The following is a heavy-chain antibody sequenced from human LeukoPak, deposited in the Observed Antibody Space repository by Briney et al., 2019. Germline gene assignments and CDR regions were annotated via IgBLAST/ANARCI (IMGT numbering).Heavy chain of an antibody. J-gene: IGHJ4*02. CDR2: ISGSGGST. Sequence: GASLRLSCAASGFTFSSYAMSWVGQAPGKGLEWVSAISGSGGSTYYADSVKGRFTISRDNSKNPLSLQMNSLRAEDTAVYYCAKSYRTSNPRVDYWGQGTLVTVSS. V-gene: IGHV3-23*01. CDR1: GFTFSSYA. D-gene: IGHD3-16*02. CDR3: AKSYRTSNPRVDY.